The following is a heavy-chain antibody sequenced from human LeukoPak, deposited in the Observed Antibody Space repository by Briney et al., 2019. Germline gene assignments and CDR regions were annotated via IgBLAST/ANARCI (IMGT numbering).Heavy chain of an antibody. CDR3: ARVEQWLVDLIGYFDY. J-gene: IGHJ4*02. CDR2: IYYSGST. CDR1: GGSISSSSYY. V-gene: IGHV4-39*01. Sequence: SETLSLTCTVSGGSISSSSYYWGWIRQPPGKGLEWIGSIYYSGSTYYNPSPKSRVTISVDTSKNQFSLKLSSVTAADTAVYYCARVEQWLVDLIGYFDYWGQGTLVTVSS. D-gene: IGHD6-19*01.